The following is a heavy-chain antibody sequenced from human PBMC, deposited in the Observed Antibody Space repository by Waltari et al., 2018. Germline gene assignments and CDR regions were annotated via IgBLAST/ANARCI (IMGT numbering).Heavy chain of an antibody. CDR3: ARDSGDDFWSGYSYYMDV. CDR1: GFTFSSYA. CDR2: IAYDGSNK. V-gene: IGHV3-30-3*01. D-gene: IGHD3-3*01. J-gene: IGHJ6*03. Sequence: QVQLVESGGGVVQPGRSLRLSCAASGFTFSSYAMHWVRQAPGKGLEWVAVIAYDGSNKDYADSGKGRFTISRDKSKNTLYLQMNSLRAEDTAVYYCARDSGDDFWSGYSYYMDVWGKGTTVTISS.